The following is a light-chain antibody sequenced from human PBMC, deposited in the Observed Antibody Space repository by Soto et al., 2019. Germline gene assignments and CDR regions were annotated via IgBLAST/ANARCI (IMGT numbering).Light chain of an antibody. J-gene: IGKJ1*01. CDR3: QHYKNYPWT. CDR1: QDVGRY. Sequence: AIRMTQSPSSLSASAGDRVAIACRASQDVGRYLAWYQQKPGQAPKLLIYGASTLQSGVPSRFSGVWSGTDFPLTISCLQSEDFATYYCQHYKNYPWTFGQGTKVESK. V-gene: IGKV1-8*01. CDR2: GAS.